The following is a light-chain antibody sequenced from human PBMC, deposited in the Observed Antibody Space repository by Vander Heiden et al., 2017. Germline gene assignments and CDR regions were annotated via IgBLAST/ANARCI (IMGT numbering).Light chain of an antibody. CDR3: CSYAGPDTYV. CDR1: SNNDGNYDL. V-gene: IGLV2-23*02. J-gene: IGLJ1*01. CDR2: VVS. Sequence: QSPLPQPASVSASPGQSITISCTGTSNNDGNYDLHSWYQQHPGKAPKLIIYVVSERPSGVSDRFSGSKSGNTASLTISGLQAEDEADYYCCSYAGPDTYVFGTVTKVTVL.